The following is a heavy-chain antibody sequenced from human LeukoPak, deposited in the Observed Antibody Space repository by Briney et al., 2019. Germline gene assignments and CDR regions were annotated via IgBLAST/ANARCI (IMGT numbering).Heavy chain of an antibody. Sequence: GGSLRLSCAASGFTFDDYAMHWVRQAPGKGLEWVSGISWNSGSIGYADSVKGRFTISRDNAKNSLYLQMNSLRAEDMALYYCAKDSTRYSGGWYRSGGAFDIWGQGTMVTVSS. V-gene: IGHV3-9*03. CDR3: AKDSTRYSGGWYRSGGAFDI. CDR2: ISWNSGSI. J-gene: IGHJ3*02. D-gene: IGHD6-19*01. CDR1: GFTFDDYA.